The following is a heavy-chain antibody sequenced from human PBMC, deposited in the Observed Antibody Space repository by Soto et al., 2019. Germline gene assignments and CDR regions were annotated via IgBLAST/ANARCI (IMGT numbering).Heavy chain of an antibody. D-gene: IGHD4-17*01. Sequence: SETLSLTCTVSGGSISSYYWSWIRQPPGKGLEWIGNIYYSENTNYNPSLKSRVTISVDTSKNQFSLRLTSVTAADTAVYYCATHPPYGPLDHWGQGTLVTSPQ. CDR3: ATHPPYGPLDH. V-gene: IGHV4-59*08. CDR1: GGSISSYY. J-gene: IGHJ4*02. CDR2: IYYSENT.